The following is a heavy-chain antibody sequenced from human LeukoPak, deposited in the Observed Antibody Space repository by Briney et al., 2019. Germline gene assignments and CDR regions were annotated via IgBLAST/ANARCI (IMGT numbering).Heavy chain of an antibody. J-gene: IGHJ4*02. CDR1: GDPLTVVY. CDR3: ARHGDDSGLSSAY. D-gene: IGHD3-22*01. CDR2: INPQSGAT. V-gene: IGHV1-2*02. Sequence: ASVKVSRKDSGDPLTVVYICWVRQAPGQGLEWMAWINPQSGATNYAQKFQGRVTMTRDMSINTAYMEVTSLRFEDTAVYNCARHGDDSGLSSAYWGQGTLVTVSS.